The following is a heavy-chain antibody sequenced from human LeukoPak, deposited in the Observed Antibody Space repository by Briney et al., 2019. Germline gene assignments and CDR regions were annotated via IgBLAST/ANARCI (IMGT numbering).Heavy chain of an antibody. CDR1: GYTFTSYG. CDR2: ISAYNGNT. CDR3: ARDRSSGWYKGNFDY. D-gene: IGHD6-19*01. Sequence: ASVKVSCKASGYTFTSYGISWVRQAPGQGLEWMGWISAYNGNTNYAQKLQGRVTMTTDTSTSTAYMGLRSLRSDDTAVYYCARDRSSGWYKGNFDYWGQGTLVTVSS. J-gene: IGHJ4*02. V-gene: IGHV1-18*01.